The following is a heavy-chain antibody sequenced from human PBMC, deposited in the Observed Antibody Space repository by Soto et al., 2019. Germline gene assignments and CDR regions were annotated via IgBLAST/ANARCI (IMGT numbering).Heavy chain of an antibody. CDR2: ISGSGGST. V-gene: IGHV3-23*01. J-gene: IGHJ4*02. CDR3: AKDARGSSGLSAY. CDR1: GFTFSNYA. D-gene: IGHD6-19*01. Sequence: EVQLLESGGGLVQPGGSLRLSCAASGFTFSNYAMSWVRQAPGKGLKLVSAISGSGGSTYYADSVKGRFTITRDNAKNARYLELNSRRAEDTAVYYCAKDARGSSGLSAYGGQGTLVTVSS.